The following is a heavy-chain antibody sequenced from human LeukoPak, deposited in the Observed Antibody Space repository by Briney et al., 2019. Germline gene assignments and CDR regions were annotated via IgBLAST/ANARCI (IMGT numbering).Heavy chain of an antibody. J-gene: IGHJ4*02. CDR2: MFPDDSDT. D-gene: IGHD6-19*01. Sequence: GESLKISCKGSGYKFTSYWIGWVRQMPGKGLEWMGIMFPDDSDTRYSPSFQGQVTISADKSTSTAYLQWSSLKASDTAMYYCATIGPIGVPGNSFDYWGQGTLVTVSS. V-gene: IGHV5-51*01. CDR3: ATIGPIGVPGNSFDY. CDR1: GYKFTSYW.